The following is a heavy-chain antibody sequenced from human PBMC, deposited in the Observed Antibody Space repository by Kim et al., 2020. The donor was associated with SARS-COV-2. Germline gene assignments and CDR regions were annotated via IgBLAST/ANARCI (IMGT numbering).Heavy chain of an antibody. J-gene: IGHJ4*02. CDR2: IYHSGST. Sequence: SETLSLTCTVSGYSISSGYYWGWIRQPPGKGLEWIGSIYHSGSTYYNPSLKSRVTISVDTSKNQFSLKLSSVTAADTAVYYCAREGSGSPDYWGQGTLVTVSS. D-gene: IGHD1-26*01. V-gene: IGHV4-38-2*02. CDR3: AREGSGSPDY. CDR1: GYSISSGYY.